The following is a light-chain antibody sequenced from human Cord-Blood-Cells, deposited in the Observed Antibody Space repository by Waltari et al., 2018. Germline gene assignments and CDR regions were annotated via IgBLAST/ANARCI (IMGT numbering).Light chain of an antibody. Sequence: DIVMTQSPDSLAVSLGERATINCKPSQSVLYSSNNKNYLAWYQQKPGQPTKLLIYWASTRESGVPDRFSGSGSGTDFTLTISSLQAEDVAVYYCQQYYSTPPTFGGGTKVEIK. V-gene: IGKV4-1*01. J-gene: IGKJ4*01. CDR3: QQYYSTPPT. CDR1: QSVLYSSNNKNY. CDR2: WAS.